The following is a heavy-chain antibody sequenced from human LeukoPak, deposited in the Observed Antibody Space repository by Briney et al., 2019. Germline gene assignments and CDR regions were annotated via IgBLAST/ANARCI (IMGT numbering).Heavy chain of an antibody. Sequence: GGSLRLSCAASGFTFSSYAMSWVRQAPGKGLEWVSAISGSGGSTYYADSVKGRFTISRDNSKNTLYLQMNSLRAEDTAVYSCAKVGHDCSSTSCYIIRVPYYFDYWGQGTLVTVSS. J-gene: IGHJ4*02. CDR2: ISGSGGST. CDR1: GFTFSSYA. V-gene: IGHV3-23*01. D-gene: IGHD2-2*02. CDR3: AKVGHDCSSTSCYIIRVPYYFDY.